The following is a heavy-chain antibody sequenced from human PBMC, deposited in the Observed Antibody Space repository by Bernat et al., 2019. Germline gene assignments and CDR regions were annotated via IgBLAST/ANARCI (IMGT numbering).Heavy chain of an antibody. D-gene: IGHD6-13*01. V-gene: IGHV4-39*07. CDR2: IYYSGST. Sequence: QLQLQESGPGLVKPSETLSLTCTVSGGSISSSSYYWGWIRQPPGKGLEWIGSIYYSGSTYYNPSLKSRVTISVDTSKNQFSLKLSSVTAADTAVYYCARGIPSQRAEYFQHWGQGTLVTVSS. CDR1: GGSISSSSYY. CDR3: ARGIPSQRAEYFQH. J-gene: IGHJ1*01.